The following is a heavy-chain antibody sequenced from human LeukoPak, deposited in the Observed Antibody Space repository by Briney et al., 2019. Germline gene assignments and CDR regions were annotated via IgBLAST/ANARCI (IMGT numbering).Heavy chain of an antibody. CDR2: IYYSGST. CDR1: GGSISSHY. D-gene: IGHD2-2*02. CDR3: ARDRQDCSSTSCYRADYYYMDV. J-gene: IGHJ6*03. V-gene: IGHV4-59*11. Sequence: KPSETLSLTCTVSGGSISSHYWSWIRQPPGKGLEWIGYIYYSGSTNYNPSLKSRVTISVDTSKNQLSLKLSSVTAADTAVYYCARDRQDCSSTSCYRADYYYMDVWGKGTTVTVPS.